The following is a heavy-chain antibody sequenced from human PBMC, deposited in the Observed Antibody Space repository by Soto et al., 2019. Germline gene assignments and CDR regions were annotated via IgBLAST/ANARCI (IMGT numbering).Heavy chain of an antibody. CDR1: GGSLSGYY. CDR2: INHSGST. D-gene: IGHD6-6*01. J-gene: IGHJ6*02. Sequence: SETLSLTCAVYGGSLSGYYWSWIRQPPGKGLEWIGEINHSGSTNYNPSLKSRVTISVDTSKNQFSLKLSSVTAADTAVYYCARGRGSSRAYYYYGTDVWGQGTTVTVSS. V-gene: IGHV4-34*01. CDR3: ARGRGSSRAYYYYGTDV.